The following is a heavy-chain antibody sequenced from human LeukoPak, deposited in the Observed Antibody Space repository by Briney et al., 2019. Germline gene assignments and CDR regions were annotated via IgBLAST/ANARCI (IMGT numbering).Heavy chain of an antibody. CDR1: GFTFSSYS. V-gene: IGHV3-21*04. CDR2: ISSSNSYI. CDR3: AREVYGSGSPGRSMDV. D-gene: IGHD3-10*01. Sequence: GGSLRLSCAASGFTFSSYSMNWVRQAPGKGLEWVSSISSSNSYIYYADSVKGRFTISRDNAKNSLYLQMNSLRAEDTAVYYCAREVYGSGSPGRSMDVWGQGTTVTVS. J-gene: IGHJ6*02.